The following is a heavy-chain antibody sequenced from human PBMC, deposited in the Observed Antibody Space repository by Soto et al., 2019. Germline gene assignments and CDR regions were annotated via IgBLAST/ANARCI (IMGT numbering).Heavy chain of an antibody. J-gene: IGHJ4*02. CDR1: GFTLSSYA. Sequence: GWSLRLSCAASGFTLSSYAMHWVCQAPGKGLEWLAVISYDGSNKFYADSVKGRFTIARDKAKNTLDLQMNSLRREVTAVYYCARINYGEDYWGEGTLVTV. CDR3: ARINYGEDY. D-gene: IGHD4-17*01. V-gene: IGHV3-30-3*01. CDR2: ISYDGSNK.